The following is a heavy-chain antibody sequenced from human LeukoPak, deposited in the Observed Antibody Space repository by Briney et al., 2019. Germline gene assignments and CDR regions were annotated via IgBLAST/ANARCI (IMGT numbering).Heavy chain of an antibody. CDR1: GFTFSTYW. CDR3: ARYDYVWGKTFDI. CDR2: IMQDGSEK. J-gene: IGHJ3*02. V-gene: IGHV3-7*01. D-gene: IGHD3-16*01. Sequence: GGSLRLSCAASGFTFSTYWMSWVRQAPGKGLKWVANIMQDGSEKYFVDSVKGRFTISRDNAKNSLYLQMNSLRAEDTAVYYCARYDYVWGKTFDIWGQGTMVTVSS.